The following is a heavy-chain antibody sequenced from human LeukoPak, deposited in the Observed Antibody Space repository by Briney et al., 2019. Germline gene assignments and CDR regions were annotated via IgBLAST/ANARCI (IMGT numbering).Heavy chain of an antibody. CDR1: GYTFTGYY. Sequence: ASVKVSCKASGYTFTGYYMHWVRQAPGQGLEWMGWINPNSGGTNYAQKFQGWVTMTRDTSISTAYMELSRLRSDDTAVYYCARGLITMVRGVITPLGYWGQGTLVTVSS. J-gene: IGHJ4*02. D-gene: IGHD3-10*01. V-gene: IGHV1-2*04. CDR3: ARGLITMVRGVITPLGY. CDR2: INPNSGGT.